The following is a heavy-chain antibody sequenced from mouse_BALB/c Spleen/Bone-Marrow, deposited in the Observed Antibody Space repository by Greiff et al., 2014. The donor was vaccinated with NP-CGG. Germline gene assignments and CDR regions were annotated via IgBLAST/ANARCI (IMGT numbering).Heavy chain of an antibody. CDR2: IDPENGDT. V-gene: IGHV14-4*02. CDR3: NGGYYEAWFAY. D-gene: IGHD2-3*01. Sequence: EVQVVESGAELVRSGASVKLSCTASGFNIKDYYMHWVKQRPEQGLEWIGWIDPENGDTEYAPKFQGKATMTADTSSNTAYLQLSSLTSEDTAVYYCNGGYYEAWFAYWGQGTLVTVSA. J-gene: IGHJ3*01. CDR1: GFNIKDYY.